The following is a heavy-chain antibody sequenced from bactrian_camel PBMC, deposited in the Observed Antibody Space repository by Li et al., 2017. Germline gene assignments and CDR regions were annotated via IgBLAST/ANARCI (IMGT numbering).Heavy chain of an antibody. J-gene: IGHJ4*01. CDR2: IYTGGGIA. Sequence: VQLVESGGGSVQAGGSLRLSCAQYGGSFSMAWFRQAPGKGREGVAAIYTGGGIAHYADSVEGRFTISQDNAKNTVYLQMNSLSPEDTAMYYCAARPEGTMGWVLDSSKYHYWGQGTQVTVS. CDR1: GGSFS. CDR3: AARPEGTMGWVLDSSKYHY. D-gene: IGHD5*01. V-gene: IGHV3S40*01.